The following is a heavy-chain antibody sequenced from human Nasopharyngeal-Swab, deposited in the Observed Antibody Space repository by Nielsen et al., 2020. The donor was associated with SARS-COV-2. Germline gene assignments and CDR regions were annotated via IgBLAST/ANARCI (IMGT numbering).Heavy chain of an antibody. Sequence: GESLKISCAASGFTFSSYDMHWVRQAPGKGLEWVSAIGTAGDTYYPGSVKGRFTISRENAKNSLYLQMNSLRAGDTAVYYCARGIAVAAGSWYFDLWGRGTLVTVS. J-gene: IGHJ2*01. V-gene: IGHV3-13*04. CDR3: ARGIAVAAGSWYFDL. CDR1: GFTFSSYD. D-gene: IGHD6-19*01. CDR2: IGTAGDT.